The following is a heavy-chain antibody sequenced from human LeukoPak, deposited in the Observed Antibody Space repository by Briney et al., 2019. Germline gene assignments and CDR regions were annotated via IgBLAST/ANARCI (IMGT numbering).Heavy chain of an antibody. Sequence: ASVKVSCKASGYTFTSYGISWVRQAPGQGLEWMGWISAYNGNTNYAQKLQGRVTMTTDTSTSTAYMELRSLRSDDTAVYYCAKDTLYDTSGYYYQLDYWGQGTLVTVSS. V-gene: IGHV1-18*01. D-gene: IGHD3-22*01. CDR3: AKDTLYDTSGYYYQLDY. CDR1: GYTFTSYG. J-gene: IGHJ4*02. CDR2: ISAYNGNT.